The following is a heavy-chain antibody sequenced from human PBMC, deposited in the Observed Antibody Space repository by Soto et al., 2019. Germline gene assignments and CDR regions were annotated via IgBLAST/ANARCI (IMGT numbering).Heavy chain of an antibody. CDR3: ARATRDYGDYEYFDY. V-gene: IGHV4-4*07. J-gene: IGHJ4*02. CDR2: SYSSGST. CDR1: GGSISSYY. D-gene: IGHD4-17*01. Sequence: QVQLQASGPGLVKPSETLSLTCTVSGGSISSYYWGWIRQPAGKGLEWIGRSYSSGSTNYNPSLTSRVTMSVDTSKNQFSLQLSSVTAADTAVYYCARATRDYGDYEYFDYWGQGTLVTVSS.